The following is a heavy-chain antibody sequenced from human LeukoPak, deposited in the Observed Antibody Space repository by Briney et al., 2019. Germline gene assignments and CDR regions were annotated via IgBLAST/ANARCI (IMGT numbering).Heavy chain of an antibody. D-gene: IGHD2-15*01. J-gene: IGHJ4*02. CDR3: AREGVYCSGGSCYSGFDY. Sequence: ASVKVSCKASGYTFSGYYIHWVRQAPGQGLEWMGWIDPNSGGTNYAQKLQGRGTMTTDTSTSTAYMELRSLRSDDTAVYYCAREGVYCSGGSCYSGFDYWGQGTLVTVSS. CDR1: GYTFSGYY. V-gene: IGHV1-2*02. CDR2: IDPNSGGT.